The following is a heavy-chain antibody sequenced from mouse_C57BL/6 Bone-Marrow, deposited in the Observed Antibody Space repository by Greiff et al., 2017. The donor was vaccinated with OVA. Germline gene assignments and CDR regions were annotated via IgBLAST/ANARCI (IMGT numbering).Heavy chain of an antibody. J-gene: IGHJ3*01. CDR2: IDPEDGET. D-gene: IGHD1-1*01. CDR3: ARDTTVVAKAY. V-gene: IGHV14-2*01. CDR1: GFNIKDYY. Sequence: EVKLQESGAELVKPGASVKLSCTASGFNIKDYYMHWVKQRTEQGLEWIGRIDPEDGETKYAPKFQGKATITADTSSNTAYLQLSSLTSEDNAVYYCARDTTVVAKAYWGQGTLVTVSA.